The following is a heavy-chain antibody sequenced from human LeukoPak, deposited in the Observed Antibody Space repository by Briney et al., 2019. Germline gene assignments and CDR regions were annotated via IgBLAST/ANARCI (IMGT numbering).Heavy chain of an antibody. CDR2: MKQDGSER. J-gene: IGHJ4*02. Sequence: AGGSLRLSCAASGFTFSSYWMSWVRQAPGKGLERVAKMKQDGSERYYVDSVKGRFTISRDNAKNSLYLQMNSLRAEDTAVYYCARGGADLWSGSHYFDYWGQGTLVTVSS. CDR1: GFTFSSYW. CDR3: ARGGADLWSGSHYFDY. D-gene: IGHD3-3*01. V-gene: IGHV3-7*01.